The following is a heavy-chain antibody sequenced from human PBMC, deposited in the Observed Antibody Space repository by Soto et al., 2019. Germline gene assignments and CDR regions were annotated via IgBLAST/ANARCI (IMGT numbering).Heavy chain of an antibody. CDR2: IYYSGST. CDR3: ARGYQGSGYIAFDI. D-gene: IGHD3-22*01. V-gene: IGHV4-59*13. J-gene: IGHJ3*02. Sequence: PSETLSLTCAVYGGSFSAYYWSWIRQPPGKGLDYIGYIYYSGSTNSNPSLKSRVTISVDTSKNQFSLRLSSVTAADTAVYYCARGYQGSGYIAFDIWGQGTMVTVSS. CDR1: GGSFSAYY.